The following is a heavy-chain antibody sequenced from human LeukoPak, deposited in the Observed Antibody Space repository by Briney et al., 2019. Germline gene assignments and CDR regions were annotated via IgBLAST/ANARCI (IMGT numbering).Heavy chain of an antibody. CDR3: ANTDYGDSVVDY. CDR2: INHSGTT. V-gene: IGHV4-34*01. J-gene: IGHJ4*02. Sequence: PSETLSLTCAVYGESISRDYWRWIRQPPGKGLEWIGEINHSGTTNYNPSLKTRVTISVDTSKNEFSLKVNSVTAADTAVYYCANTDYGDSVVDYWGQGTLVTVSS. CDR1: GESISRDY. D-gene: IGHD4-17*01.